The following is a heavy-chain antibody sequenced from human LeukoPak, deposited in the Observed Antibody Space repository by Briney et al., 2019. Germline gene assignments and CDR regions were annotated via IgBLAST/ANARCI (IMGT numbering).Heavy chain of an antibody. CDR3: AKEVGD. CDR2: ISYDGSNK. J-gene: IGHJ4*02. D-gene: IGHD3-3*01. CDR1: GFTFSSYG. V-gene: IGHV3-30*18. Sequence: GGSLGLSCAASGFTFSSYGMHWVRQAPGKGLEWVAVISYDGSNKYYADSVKGRFTISRDNSKNTLYLQMNSLRAEDTAVYYCAKEVGDWGQGTLVTVSS.